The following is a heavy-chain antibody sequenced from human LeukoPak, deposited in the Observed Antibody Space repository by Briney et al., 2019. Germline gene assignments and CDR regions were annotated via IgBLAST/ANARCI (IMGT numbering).Heavy chain of an antibody. Sequence: GGSLRLSCAASGFTFSSYWMSWVRQAPGKGLEWVANIKQDRSEKYYVDSVKGRFTISRDNAKNSLYLQMNSLRAEDTAVYYCARNGAPVVTAITPYYYYMDVWGKGTTVTVSS. J-gene: IGHJ6*03. CDR2: IKQDRSEK. CDR1: GFTFSSYW. V-gene: IGHV3-7*01. D-gene: IGHD2-21*02. CDR3: ARNGAPVVTAITPYYYYMDV.